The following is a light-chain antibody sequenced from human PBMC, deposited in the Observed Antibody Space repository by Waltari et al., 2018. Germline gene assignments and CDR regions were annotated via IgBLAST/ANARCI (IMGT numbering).Light chain of an antibody. J-gene: IGKJ4*01. Sequence: ESVWTHSAYIQSFSAGKGETLSFRPSQSVGTYLAWYQQRPGQAPRLLIYCASYKATGIPARFSGSGSETDFTLTISRLQPEDFAVYYCQQRRNMPVTFGGGTTVQI. CDR3: QQRRNMPVT. CDR1: QSVGTY. V-gene: IGKV3-11*01. CDR2: CAS.